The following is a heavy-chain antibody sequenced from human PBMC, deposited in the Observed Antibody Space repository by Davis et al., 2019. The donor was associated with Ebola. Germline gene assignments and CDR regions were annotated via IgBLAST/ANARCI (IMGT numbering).Heavy chain of an antibody. Sequence: ASVKVSCKASGYTFTSYDINWVRQATGQGLEWMGWMNPNSGNTGYAQKFQGRVTMTRNTSISTAYMELSSLRSEDTAVYYCSVDSSSSFYYYGMDVWGQGTTVTVSS. J-gene: IGHJ6*02. CDR2: MNPNSGNT. CDR3: SVDSSSSFYYYGMDV. CDR1: GYTFTSYD. D-gene: IGHD6-6*01. V-gene: IGHV1-8*01.